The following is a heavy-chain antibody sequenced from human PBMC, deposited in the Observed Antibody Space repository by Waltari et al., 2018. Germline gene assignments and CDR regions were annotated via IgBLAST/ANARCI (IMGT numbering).Heavy chain of an antibody. D-gene: IGHD2-15*01. V-gene: IGHV4-38-2*02. CDR3: VRNGLGYCTSSTCYKNDD. Sequence: QVQLQESGRGRGRPSEILSRACTVPGHLINTGEYWGWARQTPGKGLQWIATVYHGGDTYYNPSLESRVTISLDTSKNQFFLKLTSVTAEDTAIYYCVRNGLGYCTSSTCYKNDDWGQGTLVTVSS. CDR2: VYHGGDT. J-gene: IGHJ4*02. CDR1: GHLINTGEY.